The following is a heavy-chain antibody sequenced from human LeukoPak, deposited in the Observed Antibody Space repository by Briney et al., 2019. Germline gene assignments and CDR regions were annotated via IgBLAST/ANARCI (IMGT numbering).Heavy chain of an antibody. CDR2: ISYDGSNK. D-gene: IGHD3-9*01. J-gene: IGHJ3*02. CDR3: ARALGELLRYFDWLLGSDAFDI. V-gene: IGHV3-30*04. CDR1: GFTFSSYA. Sequence: QPGRSLRLSCAASGFTFSSYAIHWVRQAPGKGLEWVAVISYDGSNKYYADSVKGRFTISRDNSKNTLYLQMNSLRAEDTAVYYCARALGELLRYFDWLLGSDAFDIWGQGTMVTVSS.